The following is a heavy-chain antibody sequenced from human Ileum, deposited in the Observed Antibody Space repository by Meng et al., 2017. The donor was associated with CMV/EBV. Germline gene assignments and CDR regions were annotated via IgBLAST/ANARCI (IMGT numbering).Heavy chain of an antibody. CDR3: ARFFGVVTIGGWFDP. Sequence: SVKVSCKASGGTFSSYAISWVRQAPGQGLEWMGGIIPILGIANYAQKFQGRVTITADKSTSTAYMELSSLRSEDTAVYYCARFFGVVTIGGWFDPWGQGTLVTVSS. CDR2: IIPILGIA. CDR1: GGTFSSYA. D-gene: IGHD3-3*01. V-gene: IGHV1-69*10. J-gene: IGHJ5*02.